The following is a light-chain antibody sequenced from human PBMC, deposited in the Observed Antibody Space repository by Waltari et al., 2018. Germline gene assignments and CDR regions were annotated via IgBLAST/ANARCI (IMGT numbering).Light chain of an antibody. Sequence: EIVLTQSPGPRPVSPGERATLSCRASQGVSRSLAWYQQKPGQAPRLLIYGASSRATGVPDRFSGSGSGTDFSLTISRLEPEDFAVYYCQHYVRLPVSFGQGTKVEIK. V-gene: IGKV3-20*01. CDR3: QHYVRLPVS. CDR1: QGVSRS. CDR2: GAS. J-gene: IGKJ1*01.